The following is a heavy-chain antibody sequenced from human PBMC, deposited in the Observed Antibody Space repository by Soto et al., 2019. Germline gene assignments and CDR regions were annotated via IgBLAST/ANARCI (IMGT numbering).Heavy chain of an antibody. Sequence: QVQLQESGPGLVKPSQTLSLTCTVSGGSISSGGYYWSWIRQHPGKGLEWIGYIYYSGSTYYNPSLKSRVTISVDTSKNQFSLKLSSVTAADTAVYYCARDPVATRYYYYGMDVWGQGTTVTVSS. D-gene: IGHD5-12*01. CDR3: ARDPVATRYYYYGMDV. V-gene: IGHV4-31*03. J-gene: IGHJ6*02. CDR1: GGSISSGGYY. CDR2: IYYSGST.